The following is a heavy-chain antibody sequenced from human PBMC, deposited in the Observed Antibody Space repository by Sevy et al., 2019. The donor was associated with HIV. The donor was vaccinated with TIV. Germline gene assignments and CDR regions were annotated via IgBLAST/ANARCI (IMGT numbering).Heavy chain of an antibody. D-gene: IGHD3-3*01. J-gene: IGHJ4*02. Sequence: GRSLRLSCTSSGLTFSSSGMHWVRQAPGRGLEWVAFIRYDGSDKYYADSVKDRFTISRDNSKNTLYLQMNSLRAEDTAVYYCALRLGFLDAYWGQGTTVLVSS. CDR2: IRYDGSDK. CDR1: GLTFSSSG. CDR3: ALRLGFLDAY. V-gene: IGHV3-30*02.